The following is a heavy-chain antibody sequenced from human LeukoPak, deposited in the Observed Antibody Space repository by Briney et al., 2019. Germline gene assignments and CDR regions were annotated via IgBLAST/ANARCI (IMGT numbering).Heavy chain of an antibody. CDR3: ARDVSGKFDP. CDR1: GGSFSGYY. J-gene: IGHJ5*02. V-gene: IGHV4-59*01. Sequence: PSETLSLTCAVYGGSFSGYYWSWIRQPPGKGLEWIGYIYYSGSTNYNPSLKSRVTISVDTSKNQFSLKLSSVTAADAAVYYCARDVSGKFDPWGQGTLVTVSS. D-gene: IGHD2-8*01. CDR2: IYYSGST.